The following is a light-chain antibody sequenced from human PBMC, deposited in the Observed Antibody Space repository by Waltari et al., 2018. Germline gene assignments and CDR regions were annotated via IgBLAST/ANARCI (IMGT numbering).Light chain of an antibody. CDR3: NSYTSSSTLWV. V-gene: IGLV2-14*01. CDR2: DVT. CDR1: SSDVGGYTP. J-gene: IGLJ3*02. Sequence: QSDLTQPAAVSGSPGQSITISCTGTSSDVGGYTPVSWYQQNPVKAPKLMIYDVTQRPSGVSDRFSGSKSGNTASLTISGLQAEDEADYYCNSYTSSSTLWVFGGGSKLTVL.